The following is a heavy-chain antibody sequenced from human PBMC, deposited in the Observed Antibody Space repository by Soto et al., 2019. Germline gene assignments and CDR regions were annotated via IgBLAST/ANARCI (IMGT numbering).Heavy chain of an antibody. Sequence: GGSLRLSCAASGFTFSSYAMSWVRQAPGKGLEWVSAISGSGGSTYYADSVKGRFTISRDNSKNTLYLQMNSLRAEDTAVYYCAKDGAVRTSSGGIADPTDYWGQGTQVTVSS. J-gene: IGHJ4*02. CDR2: ISGSGGST. V-gene: IGHV3-23*01. CDR3: AKDGAVRTSSGGIADPTDY. D-gene: IGHD6-13*01. CDR1: GFTFSSYA.